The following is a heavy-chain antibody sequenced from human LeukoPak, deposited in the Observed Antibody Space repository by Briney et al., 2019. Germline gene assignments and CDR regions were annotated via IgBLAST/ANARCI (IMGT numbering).Heavy chain of an antibody. D-gene: IGHD2-2*01. J-gene: IGHJ6*03. Sequence: ASVKVSCKASGYTFTGYYIHWVRQAPGQGLEWMGWINPNSGATNYAQKFQGRVIMTRDTSISTVYMEVRRLRSDDTAVYYCARDAQFIVVVPAAKLNYMDVWGKGTTVTVSS. CDR2: INPNSGAT. CDR3: ARDAQFIVVVPAAKLNYMDV. V-gene: IGHV1-2*02. CDR1: GYTFTGYY.